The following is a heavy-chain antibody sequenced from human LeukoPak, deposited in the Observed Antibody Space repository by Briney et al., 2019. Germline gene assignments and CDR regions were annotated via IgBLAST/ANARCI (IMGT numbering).Heavy chain of an antibody. CDR1: GYSISSGYY. V-gene: IGHV4-38-2*02. D-gene: IGHD3-22*01. CDR2: IYHSGST. Sequence: SETLSLXCTVSGYSISSGYYWGWIRQPPGKGLEWIGSIYHSGSTYYNPSLKSRVTISVDTSENQFSLKLSSVTAADTAVYYCARDYLRDYYDSSGPFSNWGQGTLVTVSS. CDR3: ARDYLRDYYDSSGPFSN. J-gene: IGHJ4*02.